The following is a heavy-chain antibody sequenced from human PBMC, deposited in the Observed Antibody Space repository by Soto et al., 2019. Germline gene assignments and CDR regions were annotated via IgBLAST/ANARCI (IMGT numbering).Heavy chain of an antibody. Sequence: GGSLRLSCAASGFTFSSYAMHWVRQAPGKGLEWVAVISYDGSNKYYADSVKGRFTISRDNSKNTLYLQMNSLRAEDTAVYYCARDRKTSPRSRKGNDAFDIWGQGTMVTVSS. V-gene: IGHV3-30-3*01. CDR2: ISYDGSNK. CDR3: ARDRKTSPRSRKGNDAFDI. D-gene: IGHD2-2*01. J-gene: IGHJ3*02. CDR1: GFTFSSYA.